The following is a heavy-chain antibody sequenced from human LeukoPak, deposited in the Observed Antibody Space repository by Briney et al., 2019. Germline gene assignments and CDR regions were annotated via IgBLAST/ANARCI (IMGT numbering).Heavy chain of an antibody. CDR1: GGXFSSGSYY. CDR2: IYYSGTT. D-gene: IGHD2-2*02. Sequence: SETLSLTCTVSGGXFSSGSYYWGWLRQPPGKGLEWVGSIYYSGTTYYNPTLKSRVTISVDRSENQFSLKLSSVTAADTAVYYCARHREAYTNSWFHYWGQGTLVTVSS. V-gene: IGHV4-39*01. J-gene: IGHJ5*01. CDR3: ARHREAYTNSWFHY.